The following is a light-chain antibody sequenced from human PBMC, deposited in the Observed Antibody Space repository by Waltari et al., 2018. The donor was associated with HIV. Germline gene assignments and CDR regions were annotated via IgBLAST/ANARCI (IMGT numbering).Light chain of an antibody. CDR2: SNN. CDR1: SSNIGSNT. J-gene: IGLJ1*01. Sequence: QSVLTQPPSASGTPGQRVTISCSGSSSNIGSNTVNWSQQLPGTAPKLLIYSNNQRPSAFPERVSGSKSGTSASLAISGLQSEDEADYYCAAWDDSLNGHYVFGTGTKVTVL. V-gene: IGLV1-44*01. CDR3: AAWDDSLNGHYV.